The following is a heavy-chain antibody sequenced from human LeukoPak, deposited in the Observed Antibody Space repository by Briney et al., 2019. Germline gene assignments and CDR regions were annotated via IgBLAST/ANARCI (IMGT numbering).Heavy chain of an antibody. D-gene: IGHD6-6*01. J-gene: IGHJ6*02. CDR1: GFTFNSYS. Sequence: GGSLRLSCAASGFTFNSYSMNWVRQAPGKGLQRVSSISRGSSYIYYADSVKGRFTISRDNAKNSLYLQMDSLRAEETAVYYCARAYSSSPHYYYGMDVWGQGTTVTVSS. V-gene: IGHV3-21*01. CDR2: ISRGSSYI. CDR3: ARAYSSSPHYYYGMDV.